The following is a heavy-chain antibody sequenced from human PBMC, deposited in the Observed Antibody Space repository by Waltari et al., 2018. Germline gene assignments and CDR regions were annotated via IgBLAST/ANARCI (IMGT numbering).Heavy chain of an antibody. CDR3: ARDHRQFDYYYYYMDV. Sequence: QVQLVQSGAEVKKPGASVKISCKASGYTFTGYYMHWVRQAPGQGLEWMGWINPNSGGTNYAQKFQGRVTMTRDTSISTAYMELSRLRSDDTAVYYCARDHRQFDYYYYYMDVWGKGTTVTVSS. J-gene: IGHJ6*03. CDR1: GYTFTGYY. V-gene: IGHV1-2*02. CDR2: INPNSGGT. D-gene: IGHD3-16*01.